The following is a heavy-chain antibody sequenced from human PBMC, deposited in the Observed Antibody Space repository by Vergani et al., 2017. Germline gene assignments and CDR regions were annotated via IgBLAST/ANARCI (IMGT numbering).Heavy chain of an antibody. Sequence: QVTLRESGPALVKPTQTLTLTCTFSGFSLSTSGLCVSWIRPPPGKALEWLARIDWDDDKYYSTSLKTRLPISKYTAKNQGVLTMTNMEPVDTATYYCARPHSGIAVAGTGGYVDYWGQGTLVTVSS. V-gene: IGHV2-70*15. CDR2: IDWDDDK. CDR1: GFSLSTSGLC. CDR3: ARPHSGIAVAGTGGYVDY. J-gene: IGHJ4*02. D-gene: IGHD6-19*01.